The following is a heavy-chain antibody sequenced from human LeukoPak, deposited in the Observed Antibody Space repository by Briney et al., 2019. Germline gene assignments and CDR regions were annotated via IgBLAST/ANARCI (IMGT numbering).Heavy chain of an antibody. CDR1: GGSFSGYY. J-gene: IGHJ4*02. Sequence: SETLSLTCTVYGGSFSGYYWSWIRQPPGKGLEWIGEINHSGSTNYNPSLKSRVTISVDTSKNQFSLKLSSVTAADTAVYYCARCGYYYDSSGYYYLLFDYWGQGTLVTVSS. D-gene: IGHD3-22*01. CDR2: INHSGST. V-gene: IGHV4-34*01. CDR3: ARCGYYYDSSGYYYLLFDY.